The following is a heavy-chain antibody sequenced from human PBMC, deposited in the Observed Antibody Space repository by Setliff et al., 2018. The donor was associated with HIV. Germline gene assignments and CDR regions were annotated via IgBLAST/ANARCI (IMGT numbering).Heavy chain of an antibody. Sequence: SVKVSCKASGGTFNNYAINWVRQAPGQGLEWMGGIIPMFGTPNYAQKFQGRVTITADESTGTAYMELSSLRSEDAAVYYCARDEFQRATIRGAFDYWGQGTLVTVSS. V-gene: IGHV1-69*13. CDR2: IIPMFGTP. CDR1: GGTFNNYA. D-gene: IGHD5-12*01. J-gene: IGHJ4*02. CDR3: ARDEFQRATIRGAFDY.